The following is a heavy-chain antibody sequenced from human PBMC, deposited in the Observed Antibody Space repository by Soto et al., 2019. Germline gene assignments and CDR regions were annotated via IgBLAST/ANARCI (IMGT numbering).Heavy chain of an antibody. J-gene: IGHJ4*02. CDR2: VYWDDDK. Sequence: SGPTLVNPTQTLTVTCTFSGFSLTTSGVGVGWIRQSPGKVLEWLALVYWDDDKRYSPSLKTRLTITKDNSAKKVVLTLTNMDPVDTGTYFCAHSQGHLDYWGQGILVTV. CDR1: GFSLTTSGVG. CDR3: AHSQGHLDY. V-gene: IGHV2-5*02.